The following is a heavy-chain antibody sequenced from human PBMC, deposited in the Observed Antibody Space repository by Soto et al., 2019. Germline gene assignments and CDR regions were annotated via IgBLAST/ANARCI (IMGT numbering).Heavy chain of an antibody. CDR1: GFTFTGYV. V-gene: IGHV3-21*01. Sequence: PVGSLSLSCASSGFTFTGYVRNWVRQAPGKGLEWVSSISSTTNYIYYADSMKGRFTVSRDNAKNSVYLEMNSLSAEDTAVYYCARESEDLTSNFDYWGQGTLVTVSS. CDR2: ISSTTNYI. CDR3: ARESEDLTSNFDY. J-gene: IGHJ4*02.